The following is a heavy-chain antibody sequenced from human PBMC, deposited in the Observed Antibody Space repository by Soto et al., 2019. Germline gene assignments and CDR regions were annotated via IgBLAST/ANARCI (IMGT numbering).Heavy chain of an antibody. CDR3: ARSAVAGSFDY. V-gene: IGHV6-1*01. D-gene: IGHD6-19*01. J-gene: IGHJ4*02. CDR2: TYYRSKWYY. CDR1: GDSVSSNSAA. Sequence: SQTLSLTCAISGDSVSSNSAAWNWIGQSPSGGLEWLGRTYYRSKWYYDYAGSVKGRITINPDTSKNQFSLQLNSVIPEDTAVYYCARSAVAGSFDYWGQGSLVTVSS.